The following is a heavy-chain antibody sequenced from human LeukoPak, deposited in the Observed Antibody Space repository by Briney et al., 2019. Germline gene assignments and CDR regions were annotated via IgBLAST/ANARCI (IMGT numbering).Heavy chain of an antibody. Sequence: GASVKVSCKASGYTFTTHYMHWVRQAPGQGLEWMGLINPSGTTTNYAQKFRGRVTMTRDLSTSTDYMELSSLRSDDTAVYFCARDNSVGDYAWRLDPWGQGALVTVSS. V-gene: IGHV1-46*01. D-gene: IGHD1-26*01. CDR2: INPSGTTT. CDR1: GYTFTTHY. CDR3: ARDNSVGDYAWRLDP. J-gene: IGHJ5*02.